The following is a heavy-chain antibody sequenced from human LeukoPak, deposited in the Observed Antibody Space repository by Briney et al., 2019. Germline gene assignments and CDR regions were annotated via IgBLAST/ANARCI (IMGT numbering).Heavy chain of an antibody. Sequence: PGGSLRLSCAASGFTFSSYSVNWVRQAPGQGLEWISYISGSGETIYYADSVRGRFTISRDSAKTSLYLQINNLRAEDTALYYCAKAHDYGDYAGFDYWGQGTLVSVSS. V-gene: IGHV3-48*04. D-gene: IGHD4-17*01. CDR1: GFTFSSYS. CDR3: AKAHDYGDYAGFDY. CDR2: ISGSGETI. J-gene: IGHJ4*02.